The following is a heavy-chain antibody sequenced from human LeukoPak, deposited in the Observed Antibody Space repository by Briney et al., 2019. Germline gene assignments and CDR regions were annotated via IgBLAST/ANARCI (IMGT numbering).Heavy chain of an antibody. D-gene: IGHD6-19*01. CDR1: GYSVSSGYY. CDR2: MYHSGDT. Sequence: SETLSLTCTVSGYSVSSGYYWGWIRQPPGKGLEWIGSMYHSGDTYYNPSLKSRVTISVDTSKNQLSLKLSSVTAADTAVYYCARDYSSGWYEGVDWFDPWGQGTLVTVSS. CDR3: ARDYSSGWYEGVDWFDP. J-gene: IGHJ5*02. V-gene: IGHV4-38-2*02.